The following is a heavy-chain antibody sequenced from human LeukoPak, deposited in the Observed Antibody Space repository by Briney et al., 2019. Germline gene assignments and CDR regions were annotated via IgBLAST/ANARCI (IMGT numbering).Heavy chain of an antibody. J-gene: IGHJ4*02. CDR3: ASGYGSGWYR. D-gene: IGHD6-19*01. CDR1: XFTFTSYW. Sequence: GGSLRLSCVASXFTFTSYWMNWVRHAPGKGLVWVSRIKSDGSTTSYADSVKGRFTISRDNAKNTLYLQMNSLRAEDTAVYYCASGYGSGWYRWGQGTLVTVSS. V-gene: IGHV3-74*01. CDR2: IKSDGSTT.